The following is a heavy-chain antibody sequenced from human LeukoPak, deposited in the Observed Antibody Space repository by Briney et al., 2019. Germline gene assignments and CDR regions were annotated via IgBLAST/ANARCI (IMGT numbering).Heavy chain of an antibody. CDR1: GFTFSSYA. Sequence: GGSLRLSCAASGFTFSSYAMSWVRQAPGKGLEWVSAISGSGGSTYYADSVKGRFTISRDNSKNTLYLQMNSLRAEDTAVYYCAEPFPWYQLLYSAFDIWGQGTMVTVSS. D-gene: IGHD2-2*02. CDR3: AEPFPWYQLLYSAFDI. J-gene: IGHJ3*02. CDR2: ISGSGGST. V-gene: IGHV3-23*01.